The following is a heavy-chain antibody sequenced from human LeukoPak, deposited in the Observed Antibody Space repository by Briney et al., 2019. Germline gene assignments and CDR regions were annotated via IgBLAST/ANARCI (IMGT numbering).Heavy chain of an antibody. CDR3: AREMGIAAAGTDAFDI. V-gene: IGHV4-4*07. CDR2: IYTSGST. D-gene: IGHD6-13*01. Sequence: SETLSLTCTVSGGSISSYYWSWIRQPAGKGLEWIGRIYTSGSTNYNPSLKSRVTMSVDTSKNQFSLKLSSVTAADTAVYYCAREMGIAAAGTDAFDIRGQGTMVTVSS. J-gene: IGHJ3*02. CDR1: GGSISSYY.